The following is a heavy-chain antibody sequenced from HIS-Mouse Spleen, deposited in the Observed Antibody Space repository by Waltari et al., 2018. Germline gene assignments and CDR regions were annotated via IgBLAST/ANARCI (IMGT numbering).Heavy chain of an antibody. D-gene: IGHD6-13*01. Sequence: QLQLQESGPGLVKPSETLSLTCTVSGGSISSSSYYWGWIRQPPGKGLGWVGGSYYSGITYYNPSLKSRVTISVDTSKNQFSLKLSSVTAADTAVYYCAREIPYSSSWYDWYFDLWGRGTLVTVSS. J-gene: IGHJ2*01. V-gene: IGHV4-39*07. CDR2: SYYSGIT. CDR1: GGSISSSSYY. CDR3: AREIPYSSSWYDWYFDL.